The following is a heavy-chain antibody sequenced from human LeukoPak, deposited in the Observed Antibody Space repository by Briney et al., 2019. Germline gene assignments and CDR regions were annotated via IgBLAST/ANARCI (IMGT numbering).Heavy chain of an antibody. CDR1: GYSISSGYY. CDR2: IYHSGST. Sequence: PSETLSLTCTVSGYSISSGYYWGWIRQPPGKGLEWIGSIYHSGSTYYNPSLKSRVTISVDTSKNQFSLKLSSVTAADTAVYYCARGCSGLNTYSGSYYSWFDPWGQGTLVTVSS. V-gene: IGHV4-38-2*02. CDR3: ARGCSGLNTYSGSYYSWFDP. D-gene: IGHD1-26*01. J-gene: IGHJ5*02.